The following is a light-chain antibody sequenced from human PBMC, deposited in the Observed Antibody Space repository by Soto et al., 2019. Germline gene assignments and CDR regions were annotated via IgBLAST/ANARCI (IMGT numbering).Light chain of an antibody. CDR1: QRFSSSY. CDR3: QKYGTSQYT. J-gene: IGKJ2*01. Sequence: ESVLPPSPGTLSLSPGYISPLYFISSQRFSSSYLAWYQQKPGQAPRLIISGASRRATGVKDRFSGSGSGTDFTLTVRRLAHEDFAVYYCQKYGTSQYTCGQG. CDR2: GAS. V-gene: IGKV3-20*01.